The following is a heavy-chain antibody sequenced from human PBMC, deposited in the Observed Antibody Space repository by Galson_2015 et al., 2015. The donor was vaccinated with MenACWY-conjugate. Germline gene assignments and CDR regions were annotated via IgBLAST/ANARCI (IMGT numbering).Heavy chain of an antibody. CDR2: IKADGSFS. CDR1: GFTFNNYW. Sequence: LRLSCAASGFTFNNYWMHWVRQPPGKGLEWISYIKADGSFSNYADSVKGRFTISTDNAKNMVYLQMDGLGDEDAAVYFCARDNNWSFDSWGQGTLVTVSS. D-gene: IGHD1-1*01. J-gene: IGHJ4*02. CDR3: ARDNNWSFDS. V-gene: IGHV3-74*01.